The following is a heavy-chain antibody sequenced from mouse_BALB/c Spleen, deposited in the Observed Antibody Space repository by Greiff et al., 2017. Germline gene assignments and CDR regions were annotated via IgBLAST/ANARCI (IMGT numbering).Heavy chain of an antibody. D-gene: IGHD2-3*01. CDR1: GYAFSSYW. CDR3: ARSGGYSAWFAY. Sequence: VKLMESGAELVRPGSSVTISCKASGYAFSSYWMNWVKQRPGQGLEWIGQIYPGDGDTNYNGKFKGKATLTADKSSSTAYMQLSSLTSEDSAVYFCARSGGYSAWFAYWGQGTLVTVSA. CDR2: IYPGDGDT. J-gene: IGHJ3*01. V-gene: IGHV1-80*01.